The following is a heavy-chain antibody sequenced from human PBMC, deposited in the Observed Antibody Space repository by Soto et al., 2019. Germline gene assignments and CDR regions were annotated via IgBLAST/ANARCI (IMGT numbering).Heavy chain of an antibody. J-gene: IGHJ3*02. V-gene: IGHV1-69*05. CDR1: GGTFTNYA. D-gene: IGHD2-15*01. CDR2: ITPIFNTT. Sequence: QVQLVQSGAEVKKPGSSVKVSCKASGGTFTNYAISWVRQAPGRGLEWMGGITPIFNTTNYAKKFQGRVTMNLVGSTKTAFMVLGSLGSEDTAVDYCARVGAWLLHDAFEIGGQGTMVIVS. CDR3: ARVGAWLLHDAFEI.